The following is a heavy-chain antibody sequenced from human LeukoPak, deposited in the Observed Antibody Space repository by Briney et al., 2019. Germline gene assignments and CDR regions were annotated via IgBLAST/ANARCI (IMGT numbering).Heavy chain of an antibody. CDR1: GFTFSSYE. V-gene: IGHV3-48*03. Sequence: PGGSLRLSCAASGFTFSSYEINWVRQAPGKGLEWVSYITSSGDNMYYADSVRGRFTISRDNSKNSLYLQMNSLRAEDTAVYYCARVPGTPHATDMWGEGTMVTVSS. D-gene: IGHD6-13*01. CDR2: ITSSGDNM. J-gene: IGHJ3*02. CDR3: ARVPGTPHATDM.